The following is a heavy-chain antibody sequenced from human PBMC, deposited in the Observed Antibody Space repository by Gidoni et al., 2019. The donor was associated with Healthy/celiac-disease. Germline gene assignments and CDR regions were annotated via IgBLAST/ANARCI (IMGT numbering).Heavy chain of an antibody. D-gene: IGHD6-13*01. CDR3: AKDRRAAAENYYYYMDV. CDR2: ISGSGGST. J-gene: IGHJ6*03. Sequence: EVQLLESGGGLVQPGGSLRLSCAASGFTFSSYAMSWVRQAPGKGLEWVSAISGSGGSTYYADSVKGRFTISRDNSKNTLYLQMNSLRAEDTAVYYCAKDRRAAAENYYYYMDVWGKGTTVTVSS. V-gene: IGHV3-23*01. CDR1: GFTFSSYA.